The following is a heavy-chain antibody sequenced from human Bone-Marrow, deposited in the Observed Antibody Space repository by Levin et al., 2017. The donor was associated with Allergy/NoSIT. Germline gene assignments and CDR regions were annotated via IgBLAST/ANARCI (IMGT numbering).Heavy chain of an antibody. J-gene: IGHJ4*02. CDR1: GFTFSSYS. Sequence: GGSLRLSCAASGFTFSSYSMNWVRQAPGKGLEWVSSISSSSSYIYYADSVKGRFTISRDNAKNSLYLQMNSLRAEDTAVYYCARVGYSSSSTRLFDYWGQGTLVTVSS. D-gene: IGHD6-6*01. V-gene: IGHV3-21*01. CDR3: ARVGYSSSSTRLFDY. CDR2: ISSSSSYI.